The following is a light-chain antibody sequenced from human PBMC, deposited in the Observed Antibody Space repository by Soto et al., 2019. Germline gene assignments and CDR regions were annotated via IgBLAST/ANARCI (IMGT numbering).Light chain of an antibody. Sequence: QSALTQPASVSGSRGQSIAISCTGTRSDIGAYNYVTWYQQHPGRVPKVIIFEVTNRPSGVSNRFSGSKSGNTASLTISGLQPEDEADYYCSSYTTSTTWVFGGGTKVTVL. CDR1: RSDIGAYNY. CDR3: SSYTTSTTWV. V-gene: IGLV2-14*01. CDR2: EVT. J-gene: IGLJ3*02.